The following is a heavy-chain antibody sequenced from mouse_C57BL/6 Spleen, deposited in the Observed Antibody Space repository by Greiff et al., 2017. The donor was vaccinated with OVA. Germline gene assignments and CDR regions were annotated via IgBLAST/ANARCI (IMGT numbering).Heavy chain of an antibody. V-gene: IGHV1-15*01. CDR1: GYTFTDYE. CDR2: IDPETGGT. Sequence: VQLQQSGAELVRPGASVTLSCKASGYTFTDYEMHWVKQTPVHGLEWIGAIDPETGGTAYNQKFKGKAILTADKSSSTAYMELRSLTSEDSAVYYCTRGAYYGNYDAMDYWGKGTSVTVSS. CDR3: TRGAYYGNYDAMDY. J-gene: IGHJ4*01. D-gene: IGHD2-10*01.